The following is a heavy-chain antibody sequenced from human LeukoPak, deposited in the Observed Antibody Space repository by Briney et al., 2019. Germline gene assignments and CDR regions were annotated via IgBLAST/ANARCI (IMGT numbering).Heavy chain of an antibody. CDR1: GFSFDDYA. J-gene: IGHJ6*02. V-gene: IGHV3-43*02. D-gene: IGHD2-15*01. CDR3: ARRYCSGGSCYSIYYYYYGMDV. CDR2: ISGDGGST. Sequence: GGSLRLSCAAPGFSFDDYAIHWVRQAPGKGLEWVSLISGDGGSTFYADSVKGRFTISRDNAKNSLYLQMNSLRAEDTAVYYCARRYCSGGSCYSIYYYYYGMDVWGQGTTVTVSS.